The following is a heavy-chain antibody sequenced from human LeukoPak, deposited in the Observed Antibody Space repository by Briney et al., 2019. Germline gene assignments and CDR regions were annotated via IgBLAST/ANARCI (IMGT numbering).Heavy chain of an antibody. D-gene: IGHD3-16*01. CDR1: GGSIGSDAYY. Sequence: SETLSLTCTVSGGSIGSDAYYWGWIRQPPKKGLEWIGTIYHSGSTYLNPSLRSRLTISVDTSKNQFSLNLSSVTAADTAVYYCARLDGAWGYFDYWGQGTLVTVSS. CDR2: IYHSGST. J-gene: IGHJ4*02. CDR3: ARLDGAWGYFDY. V-gene: IGHV4-39*01.